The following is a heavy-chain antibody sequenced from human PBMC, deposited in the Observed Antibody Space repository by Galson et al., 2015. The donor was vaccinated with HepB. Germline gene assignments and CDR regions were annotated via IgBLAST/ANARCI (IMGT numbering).Heavy chain of an antibody. J-gene: IGHJ6*03. Sequence: ETLSLTCTVSGGSISSSSYYWGWIRQPPGKGLEWIGSIYYSGSTYYNPSLKSRVTISVDTSKNQFSLKLSSVTAADTAVYYCATRGDYGDYLGYYYYYMDVWGKGTTVTVSS. CDR3: ATRGDYGDYLGYYYYYMDV. D-gene: IGHD4-17*01. CDR2: IYYSGST. CDR1: GGSISSSSYY. V-gene: IGHV4-39*01.